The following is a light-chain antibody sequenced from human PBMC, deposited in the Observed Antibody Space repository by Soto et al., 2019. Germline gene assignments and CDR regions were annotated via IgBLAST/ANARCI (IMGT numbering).Light chain of an antibody. V-gene: IGKV3-15*01. CDR1: QSVSDN. CDR3: QQSNNWPYC. Sequence: EIVMTQSPATLSVSPGERATLSCRASQSVSDNLAWYQRKPGQAPRLLIYGASTRATGIPARFSGSGSETEYTLTISRLEYGDFAIYYCQQSNNWPYCFGQGTKVDIK. J-gene: IGKJ2*03. CDR2: GAS.